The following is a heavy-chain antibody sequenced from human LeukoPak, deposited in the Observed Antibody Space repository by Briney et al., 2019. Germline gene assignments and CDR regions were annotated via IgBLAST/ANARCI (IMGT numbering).Heavy chain of an antibody. J-gene: IGHJ4*02. CDR2: ISYDGSNK. Sequence: GGSLRLSCAASGFTFSSYAMHWVRQAQGKGLEWVAVISYDGSNKYYADSVKGRFTISRDNSKNTLYLQMNSLRAEDTAVYYCASRGGYWGQGTLVTVSS. D-gene: IGHD2-15*01. CDR3: ASRGGY. CDR1: GFTFSSYA. V-gene: IGHV3-30*04.